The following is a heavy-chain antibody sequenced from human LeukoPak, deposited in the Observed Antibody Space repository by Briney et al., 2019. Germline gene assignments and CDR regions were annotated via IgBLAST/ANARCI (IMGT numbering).Heavy chain of an antibody. D-gene: IGHD1-1*01. CDR1: GGSISSYD. CDR3: ARVAGRYTNYFEY. Sequence: SETLSLTCTVSGGSISSYDWSWIRQPPGKGLEWIWYIYYSGSTNYNPSLKSRVTISVDTSKNQFSLKLSSVTAAATAVYYCARVAGRYTNYFEYWGQGTLVTVSS. CDR2: IYYSGST. J-gene: IGHJ4*02. V-gene: IGHV4-59*01.